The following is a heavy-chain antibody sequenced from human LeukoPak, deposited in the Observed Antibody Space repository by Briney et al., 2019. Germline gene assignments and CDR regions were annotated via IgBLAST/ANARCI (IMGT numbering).Heavy chain of an antibody. V-gene: IGHV1-69*05. D-gene: IGHD6-19*01. Sequence: ASVKVSCKASGGTFSSYAISWVRQAPGQGLEWMGGIIPIFGTANYAQKFQGRVTITTDESTSTAYMELSSLRSEDTAVYYCATLAVAGGYYFDYWGQGTLVTVSS. CDR2: IIPIFGTA. J-gene: IGHJ4*02. CDR1: GGTFSSYA. CDR3: ATLAVAGGYYFDY.